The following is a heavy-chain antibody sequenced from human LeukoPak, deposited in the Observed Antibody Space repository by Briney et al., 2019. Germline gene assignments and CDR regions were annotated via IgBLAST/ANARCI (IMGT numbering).Heavy chain of an antibody. D-gene: IGHD1-26*01. CDR1: GFTFDDYG. V-gene: IGHV3-20*04. CDR2: MNWNGGST. CDR3: ARGDSGSYISAFDI. Sequence: RSGGSLRLSCAASGFTFDDYGMSWVRHAPGKGMEWVSRMNWNGGSTVYADSVKGRFTISRDNANHSLYLQMKSLRAEHTALFFCARGDSGSYISAFDIWGQGTMVTVSS. J-gene: IGHJ3*02.